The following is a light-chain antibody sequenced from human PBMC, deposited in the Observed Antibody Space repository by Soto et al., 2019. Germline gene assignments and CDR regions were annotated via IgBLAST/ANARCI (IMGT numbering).Light chain of an antibody. CDR3: AAWDASLNAWV. Sequence: QSVLTQPPSESGTPGQRVTISCSGSSSNIGSNSVTWFQQLPGTAPNLLISNNNQRPSGVPDRFSGSKSGTSASLAINGLQSKDEADYFCAAWDASLNAWVFGGGTKLTVL. J-gene: IGLJ3*02. CDR1: SSNIGSNS. CDR2: NNN. V-gene: IGLV1-44*01.